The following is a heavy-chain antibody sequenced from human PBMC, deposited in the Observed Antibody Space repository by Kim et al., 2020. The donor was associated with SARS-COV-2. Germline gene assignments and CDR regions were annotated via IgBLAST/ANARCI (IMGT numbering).Heavy chain of an antibody. D-gene: IGHD2-15*01. J-gene: IGHJ4*02. CDR1: GFTFSSYG. V-gene: IGHV3-30*18. CDR2: ISYDGSNK. CDR3: AKDPSAGSVY. Sequence: GGSLRLSCAASGFTFSSYGMHWVRQAPGKGLEWVAVISYDGSNKYYADSVKGRFTISRDNSKNTLYLQMNSLRAEDTAVYYCAKDPSAGSVYWGQGTLVTVSS.